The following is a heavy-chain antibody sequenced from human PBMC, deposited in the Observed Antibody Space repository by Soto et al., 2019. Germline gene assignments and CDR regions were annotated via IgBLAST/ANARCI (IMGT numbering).Heavy chain of an antibody. J-gene: IGHJ6*03. CDR3: ARHTGNERGYSGYDPDNYYYYMDV. Sequence: GPSVKVSCKASGGTFSSYTISWVRQAPGQGLEWMGRIIPILGIANYAQKFQGRVTITADKSTSTAYMELSSLRSEDTAVYYCARHTGNERGYSGYDPDNYYYYMDVWGKGTTVTVSS. V-gene: IGHV1-69*02. D-gene: IGHD5-12*01. CDR2: IIPILGIA. CDR1: GGTFSSYT.